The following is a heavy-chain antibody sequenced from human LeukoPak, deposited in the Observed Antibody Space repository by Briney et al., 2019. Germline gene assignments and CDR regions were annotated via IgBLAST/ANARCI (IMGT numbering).Heavy chain of an antibody. J-gene: IGHJ4*02. CDR2: INPNSGGT. D-gene: IGHD2-2*01. CDR1: GYSFNGYY. CDR3: ASVCSSTSCYEYYFDY. Sequence: SVTVSCKASGYSFNGYYMLWVQQAPGQGLEWMGWINPNSGGTNYAQKFQGRVTMTGETSLSTAYMELSRLSADKRPVYYCASVCSSTSCYEYYFDYCGQGNLVTVSS. V-gene: IGHV1-2*02.